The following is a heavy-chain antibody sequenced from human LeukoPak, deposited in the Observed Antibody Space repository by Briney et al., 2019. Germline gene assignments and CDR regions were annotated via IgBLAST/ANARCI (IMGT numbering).Heavy chain of an antibody. V-gene: IGHV4-59*01. CDR1: GGSISSYY. D-gene: IGHD6-19*01. J-gene: IGHJ6*02. CDR3: ARSPGSGWPRYYYYGMDV. CDR2: IYYSGST. Sequence: SETLSLTFTVSGGSISSYYWGWIRQPPGKGLEWIGYIYYSGSTNYNPSLKSRVTISVDTSKNQFSLKLSSVTAADTAVYYCARSPGSGWPRYYYYGMDVWGQGTTVTVSS.